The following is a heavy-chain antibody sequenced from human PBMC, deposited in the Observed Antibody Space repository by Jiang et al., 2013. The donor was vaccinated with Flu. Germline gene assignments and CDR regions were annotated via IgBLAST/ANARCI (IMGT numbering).Heavy chain of an antibody. D-gene: IGHD5-18*01. CDR2: INPIFGTA. CDR1: GGTFSSFA. Sequence: GAEVKKPGSSVKVSCKASGGTFSSFALNWVRQAPGQGLEWMGGINPIFGTADYAQKFQGRVTIIADRSTSTAYMDLSSLRSEDTAVYYCARSSWGYSYGPFEYWGQGTLVTVSS. J-gene: IGHJ4*02. CDR3: ARSSWGYSYGPFEY. V-gene: IGHV1-69*06.